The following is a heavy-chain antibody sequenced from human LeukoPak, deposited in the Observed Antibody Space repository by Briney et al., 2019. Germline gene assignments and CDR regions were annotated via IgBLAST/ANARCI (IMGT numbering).Heavy chain of an antibody. CDR2: IRYDGSNK. V-gene: IGHV3-30*02. CDR3: AQDRSKDYYDSSGYYLDY. Sequence: AGSLRLSCTASGFTFSSYWMSWVRQAPGKGLEWVAFIRYDGSNKYYADSVKGRFTISRDNSKNTLYLQMNSLRAEDTAVYYCAQDRSKDYYDSSGYYLDYWGQGTLVTVSS. D-gene: IGHD3-22*01. CDR1: GFTFSSYW. J-gene: IGHJ4*02.